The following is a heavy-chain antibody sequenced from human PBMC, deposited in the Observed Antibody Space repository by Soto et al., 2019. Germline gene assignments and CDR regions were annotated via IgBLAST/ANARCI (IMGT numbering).Heavy chain of an antibody. V-gene: IGHV4-34*01. CDR1: GEAFSGYY. Sequence: SETLSLTCVVDGEAFSGYYWTWIRQPPGKGLEWIGEINDSGSTNYKPSLKSRVTISVDTSKNQFSLNLSSVTAAHPAVYHSPRPTIVAPTIYWFDPCRPRPLVTVSS. J-gene: IGHJ5*02. CDR3: PRPTIVAPTIYWFDP. D-gene: IGHD3-9*01. CDR2: INDSGST.